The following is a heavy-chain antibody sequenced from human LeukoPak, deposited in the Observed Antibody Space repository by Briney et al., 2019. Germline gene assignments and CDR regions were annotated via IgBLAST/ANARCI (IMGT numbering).Heavy chain of an antibody. CDR3: ARIPGGSGSQYDY. CDR1: GFIFSSYW. J-gene: IGHJ4*02. V-gene: IGHV3-74*01. D-gene: IGHD3-10*01. Sequence: PGGSLRLSCAASGFIFSSYWMHWVRQAPGKGLVWVSRINSDGSSTFYADSVKGRFTTSRDNAENTVYLQMNSLRADDTAVYYCARIPGGSGSQYDYWGQGTLVIVSS. CDR2: INSDGSST.